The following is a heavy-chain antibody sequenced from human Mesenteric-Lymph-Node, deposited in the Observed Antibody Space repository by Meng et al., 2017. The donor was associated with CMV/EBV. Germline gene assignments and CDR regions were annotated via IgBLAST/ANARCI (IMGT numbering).Heavy chain of an antibody. CDR1: GGTFSSYT. D-gene: IGHD6-13*01. Sequence: QVQLVQSGAEGKKPGSSVKVSCKASGGTFSSYTIIWVRQAPGQGLEWMGRIIPILGIANYAQKFQGRGTITADKSTSTAYMELSSLRSEDTAVYYCAGGIAAAGSRWFDPWGQGTLVTVSS. CDR2: IIPILGIA. CDR3: AGGIAAAGSRWFDP. J-gene: IGHJ5*02. V-gene: IGHV1-69*02.